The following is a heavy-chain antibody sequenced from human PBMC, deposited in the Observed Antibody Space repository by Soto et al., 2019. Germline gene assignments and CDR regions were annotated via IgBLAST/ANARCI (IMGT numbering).Heavy chain of an antibody. CDR2: INPNSGGT. Sequence: ASVKVSCKASGYTFTGYYMHWVRQAPGQGLEWMGWINPNSGGTNYAQKFQGRVTMTRDTSISTAYMELSRLRSDDTAVYYCARDREGSSSWGKYWIYPWGQGTLVTV. V-gene: IGHV1-2*02. CDR3: ARDREGSSSWGKYWIYP. J-gene: IGHJ5*02. CDR1: GYTFTGYY. D-gene: IGHD6-6*01.